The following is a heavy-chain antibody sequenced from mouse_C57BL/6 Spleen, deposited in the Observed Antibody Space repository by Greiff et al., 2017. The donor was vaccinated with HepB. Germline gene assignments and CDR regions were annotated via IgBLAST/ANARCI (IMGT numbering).Heavy chain of an antibody. Sequence: EVMLVESGEGLVKPGGSLKLSCAASGFTFSSYAMSWVRQTPEKRLEWVAYISSGGDNIYYADTLKGRFTISRDNARNTLYLQMSSLKYEDTAIYYCTRDKGDAMYYWGQGTSVTVSS. CDR1: GFTFSSYA. V-gene: IGHV5-9-1*02. CDR2: ISSGGDNI. J-gene: IGHJ4*01. CDR3: TRDKGDAMYY.